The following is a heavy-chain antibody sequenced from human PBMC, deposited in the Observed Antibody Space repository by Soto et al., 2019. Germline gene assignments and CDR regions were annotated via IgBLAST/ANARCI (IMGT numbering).Heavy chain of an antibody. V-gene: IGHV3-11*05. D-gene: IGHD3-10*01. CDR1: GFNFSDYY. J-gene: IGHJ4*02. CDR2: ISGSSSHT. CDR3: ARRLSAHFDY. Sequence: QVQLVESGGGLVKPGGSLRLSCAASGFNFSDYYRTWIRQTPGEGLDWLSYISGSSSHTNYADSVKGRFTISRDNAKNSLYLQISSLGAEDTAVYYCARRLSAHFDYWGQGTLVTVSS.